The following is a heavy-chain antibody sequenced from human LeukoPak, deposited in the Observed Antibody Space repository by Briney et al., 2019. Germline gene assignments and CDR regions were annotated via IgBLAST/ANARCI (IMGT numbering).Heavy chain of an antibody. CDR2: ISGSGGST. J-gene: IGHJ4*02. Sequence: GGSLRLSCAVSGFTFSSYAMSWVRQAPGKGLEWVSAISGSGGSTYYADSVKGRFTISRDNSKNTLYLQMNSLRAEDTAVYYCAKDLYLDSSGYYSLFDYWGQGTLVTVSS. V-gene: IGHV3-23*01. CDR3: AKDLYLDSSGYYSLFDY. CDR1: GFTFSSYA. D-gene: IGHD3-22*01.